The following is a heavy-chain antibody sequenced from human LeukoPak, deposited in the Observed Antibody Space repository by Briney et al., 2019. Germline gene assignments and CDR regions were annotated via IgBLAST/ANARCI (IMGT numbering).Heavy chain of an antibody. V-gene: IGHV3-33*01. J-gene: IGHJ4*02. D-gene: IGHD3-10*01. Sequence: GGSLRLSCAASGFTFSDYGMHWVRQAPGKGLEWVAVIWYDRSNKYYADSVKGRFTISRDNSKNTLSLQMNSLRAEDTAVYYCARDRQYYYGSGNERGYFDYWGQGALVTVSS. CDR2: IWYDRSNK. CDR3: ARDRQYYYGSGNERGYFDY. CDR1: GFTFSDYG.